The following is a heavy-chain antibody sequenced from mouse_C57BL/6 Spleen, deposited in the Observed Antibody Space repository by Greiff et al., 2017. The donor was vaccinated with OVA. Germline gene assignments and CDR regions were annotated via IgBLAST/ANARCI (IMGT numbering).Heavy chain of an antibody. CDR2: IYPGDGDT. V-gene: IGHV1-80*01. D-gene: IGHD1-2*01. J-gene: IGHJ1*03. CDR3: ARWVLRRGWYCDV. CDR1: GYAFSSYW. Sequence: QVQLQQSGAELVKPGASVKISCKASGYAFSSYWMNWVKQRPGKGLEWIGQIYPGDGDTNYNGKFKGKATLTADKSSSTAYMQLSSLTSEDSAVYCCARWVLRRGWYCDVWGTGTTVTVSS.